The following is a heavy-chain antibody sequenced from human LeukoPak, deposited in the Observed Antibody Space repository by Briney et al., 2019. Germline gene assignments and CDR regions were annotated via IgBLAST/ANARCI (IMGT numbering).Heavy chain of an antibody. J-gene: IGHJ5*02. CDR2: INAGNGNT. Sequence: GSLRLSCAASGFTFSSYAMHWVRQAPGQRLEWMGWINAGNGNTKYSQKFQGRVTITRDTSASTAYMELSSLRSEDTAVYYCARGLNYYDSSGLDPWGQGTLVTVSS. V-gene: IGHV1-3*01. D-gene: IGHD3-22*01. CDR3: ARGLNYYDSSGLDP. CDR1: GFTFSSYA.